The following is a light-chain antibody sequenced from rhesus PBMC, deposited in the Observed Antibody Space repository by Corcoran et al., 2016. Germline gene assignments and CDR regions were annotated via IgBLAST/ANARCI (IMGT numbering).Light chain of an antibody. J-gene: IGLJ2*01. CDR2: NTN. V-gene: IGLV1S4*01. CDR3: SAWDDSLNSAL. CDR1: TSNIGDEN. Sequence: QSVLTQPPSASGAPGQSVTISCSGGTSNIGDENVHWYRQLPGTAPEVVIYNTNQRPSGVPDRFSGSKSGTSASLAITGLRSEDEADYYCSAWDDSLNSALFGGGTRLTVL.